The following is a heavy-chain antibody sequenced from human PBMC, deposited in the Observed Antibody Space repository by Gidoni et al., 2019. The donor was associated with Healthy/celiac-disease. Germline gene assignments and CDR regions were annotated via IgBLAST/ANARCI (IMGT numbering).Heavy chain of an antibody. CDR1: GGYIRSGGYY. V-gene: IGHV4-31*03. D-gene: IGHD3-22*01. J-gene: IGHJ4*02. Sequence: QVQLQESGPGLVKPSQTLSLTCTVSGGYIRSGGYYWSWIRQHPGKGLAWIGYIYYSGSTYYNPSRKSRVTISVDTSKNQFALKLSSVTAADTAVYYCARVRNYYDSSGYGRVFDYWGQGTLVTVSS. CDR3: ARVRNYYDSSGYGRVFDY. CDR2: IYYSGST.